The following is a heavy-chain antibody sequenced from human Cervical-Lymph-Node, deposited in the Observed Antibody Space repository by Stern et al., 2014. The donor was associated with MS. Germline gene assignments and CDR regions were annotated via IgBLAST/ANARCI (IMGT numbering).Heavy chain of an antibody. CDR3: ARDTSSPERSDW. CDR2: ITNVGST. V-gene: IGHV3-53*01. CDR1: GFTVSRDY. D-gene: IGHD1-1*01. J-gene: IGHJ4*02. Sequence: EVQLVQSGGGVIQPGGSLRLSCTASGFTVSRDYMTWVRQAQGMGLEWVSLITNVGSTFYTDSVKGRFTISRDDSKNTVYLHMTSLRAEDTAMYYCARDTSSPERSDWWGQGTLVTVSS.